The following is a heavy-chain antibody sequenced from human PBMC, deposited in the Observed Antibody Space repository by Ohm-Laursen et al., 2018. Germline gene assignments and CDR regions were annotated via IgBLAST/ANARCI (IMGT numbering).Heavy chain of an antibody. CDR3: ARSLSGYTYYFDD. CDR2: INHSGST. Sequence: TLTLTCAVYGGSFSGYSWSWIRQPPGKGLEWIGEINHSGSTNYNPSLKSRVTISVDTSKNQFSLKVTSVTAADTAVYYCARSLSGYTYYFDDWGQGSLVTVSS. J-gene: IGHJ4*02. D-gene: IGHD5-18*01. CDR1: GGSFSGYS. V-gene: IGHV4-34*01.